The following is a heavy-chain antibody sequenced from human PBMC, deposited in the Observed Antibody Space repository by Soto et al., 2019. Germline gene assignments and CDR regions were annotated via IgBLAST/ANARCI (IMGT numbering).Heavy chain of an antibody. J-gene: IGHJ3*02. V-gene: IGHV4-59*08. CDR3: ARPSPVYYYDSSGYHDAFDI. D-gene: IGHD3-22*01. CDR2: IYYSGST. Sequence: SEPLSHTCTVSGGSIRSYNWSWIRQPPGKGLDWIVYIYYSGSTNYNPSPKSRVTISVDTSKNQFSLKLSSVTAADTAVYYCARPSPVYYYDSSGYHDAFDIWGQGTMVTVSS. CDR1: GGSIRSYN.